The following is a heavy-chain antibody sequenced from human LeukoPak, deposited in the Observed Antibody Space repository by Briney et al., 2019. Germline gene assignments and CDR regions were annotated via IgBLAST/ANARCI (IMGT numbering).Heavy chain of an antibody. D-gene: IGHD3-22*01. V-gene: IGHV3-23*01. CDR3: AKDLSTYYYDSSGPLDY. Sequence: GGSLRLSCAASGFTFSRYAMSWVRQAPGKGLEWVSAISGSGGSTYYADSVEGRFTISRDNSKNTLYLQMNSLRAEDTAVYYCAKDLSTYYYDSSGPLDYWGQGTLVTVSS. CDR2: ISGSGGST. J-gene: IGHJ4*02. CDR1: GFTFSRYA.